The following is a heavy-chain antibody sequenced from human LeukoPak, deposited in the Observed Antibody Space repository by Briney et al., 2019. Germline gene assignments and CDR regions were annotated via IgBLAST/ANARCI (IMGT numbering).Heavy chain of an antibody. J-gene: IGHJ4*02. CDR2: ISNSSSTM. CDR3: AKGDYSFDY. V-gene: IGHV3-48*02. CDR1: GFTLSGYT. Sequence: PAGSLRLSRAVSGFTLSGYTMNWVRQAPWKGLEWVSYISNSSSTMYYADSVKGRFTISKDNAKNSLYLQMNSLRDEDTAVYYCAKGDYSFDYWGQGTLVTVSS.